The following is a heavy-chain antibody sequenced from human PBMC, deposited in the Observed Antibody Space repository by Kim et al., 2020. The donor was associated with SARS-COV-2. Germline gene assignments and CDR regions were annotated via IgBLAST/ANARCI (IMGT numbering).Heavy chain of an antibody. CDR3: ARIYDGGDY. V-gene: IGHV3-11*01. J-gene: IGHJ4*02. Sequence: YTADSVKGRFTIPRANAKNSLYLQMNSLRADDTAVYYCARIYDGGDYWGQGTLVTVSS. D-gene: IGHD5-12*01.